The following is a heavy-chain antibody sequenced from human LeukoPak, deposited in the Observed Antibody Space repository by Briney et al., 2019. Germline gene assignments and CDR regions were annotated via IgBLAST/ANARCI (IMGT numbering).Heavy chain of an antibody. CDR3: ARGHSYGSYDYGLDV. D-gene: IGHD5-18*01. CDR2: MYYSGSS. J-gene: IGHJ6*02. CDR1: GGSIISKTSY. V-gene: IGHV4-39*07. Sequence: SETLSLTCSVSGGSIISKTSYWGWIRQPPGKGLEWIGSMYYSGSSYYNPSLKSRVTISVETSKMQFSLKLNSVTAADTAVYYCARGHSYGSYDYGLDVWGQGTTVTVSS.